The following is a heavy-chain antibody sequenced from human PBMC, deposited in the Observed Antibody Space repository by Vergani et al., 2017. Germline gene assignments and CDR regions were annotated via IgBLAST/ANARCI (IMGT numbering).Heavy chain of an antibody. J-gene: IGHJ4*02. Sequence: QVQLAQSGAEVKKPGASVKVSCKAAGYTFTSYDINWVRQATGQGLEWMGWMNPNSGNTGYAQKFQGRVTMTRKTSISTAYMELSSLGSDDTAVYYCVTGRGIYWGQGTLVTVSS. D-gene: IGHD6-13*01. V-gene: IGHV1-8*01. CDR2: MNPNSGNT. CDR3: VTGRGIY. CDR1: GYTFTSYD.